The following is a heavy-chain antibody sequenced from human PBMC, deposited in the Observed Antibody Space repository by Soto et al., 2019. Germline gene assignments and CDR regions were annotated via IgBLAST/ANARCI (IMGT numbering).Heavy chain of an antibody. Sequence: EVQLVESGGGLVQPGGSLRLSCTDSGFTFSTYGFNWVRQAPGKGLEWLSYINFSSSTIYYADSVRGRFTISRDNGKSSLYLEMNSLRDEDTAVYYCARDNGVPSDHYGLDVWGQGTTVTVSS. CDR3: ARDNGVPSDHYGLDV. V-gene: IGHV3-48*02. CDR1: GFTFSTYG. J-gene: IGHJ6*02. D-gene: IGHD2-8*01. CDR2: INFSSSTI.